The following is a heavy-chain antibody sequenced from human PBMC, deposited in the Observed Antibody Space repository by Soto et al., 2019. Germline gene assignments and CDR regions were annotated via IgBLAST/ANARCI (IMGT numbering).Heavy chain of an antibody. CDR3: VWYGPGMAV. CDR2: ISGSGGRT. V-gene: IGHV3-23*01. D-gene: IGHD2-15*01. J-gene: IGHJ6*02. Sequence: GGSLRLSCAASGFTFSSYSISWVHQAPGKGLAWVSAISGSGGRTYYADSVKGRFTISRDNSKNTLYLQMNSLRAEDTAVYSAVWYGPGMAVWGQGTTVTVSS. CDR1: GFTFSSYS.